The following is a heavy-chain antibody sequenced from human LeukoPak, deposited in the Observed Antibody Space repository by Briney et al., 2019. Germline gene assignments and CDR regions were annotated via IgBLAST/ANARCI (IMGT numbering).Heavy chain of an antibody. D-gene: IGHD6-13*01. CDR3: ARDPLGSSSWSDAIDI. Sequence: GGSLRLSCAASGFTFSRYSMNWVRQAPGKGLEWVSFISSSGNAIYYADSVKGRFTISRDNANSSLYLQMRSLRAEDTAVYYCARDPLGSSSWSDAIDIWGQGTMVTVSS. CDR2: ISSSGNAI. CDR1: GFTFSRYS. J-gene: IGHJ3*02. V-gene: IGHV3-48*04.